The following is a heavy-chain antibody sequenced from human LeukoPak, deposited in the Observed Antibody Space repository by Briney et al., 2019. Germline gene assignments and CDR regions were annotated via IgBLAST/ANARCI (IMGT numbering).Heavy chain of an antibody. J-gene: IGHJ4*02. V-gene: IGHV4-34*01. Sequence: SETLPLTCAVYGGSFSGYYWSWIRQPPGKGLEWIGEINHSGSTNYNPSLKSRVTISVDTSKNQFSLKLSSVTAADTAVYYCARGKGYDYVWGSYRTRPFDYWGQGTLVTVSS. CDR2: INHSGST. D-gene: IGHD3-16*02. CDR3: ARGKGYDYVWGSYRTRPFDY. CDR1: GGSFSGYY.